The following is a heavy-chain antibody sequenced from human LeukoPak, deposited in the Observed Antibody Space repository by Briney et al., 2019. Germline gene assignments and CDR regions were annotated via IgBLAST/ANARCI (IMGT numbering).Heavy chain of an antibody. V-gene: IGHV4-34*01. CDR1: GGSFSGYY. J-gene: IGHJ4*02. CDR2: INHSGST. CDR3: ARDGESLDY. Sequence: SETLSLTCAVYGGSFSGYYWSWIRQPPGKGLEWIGEINHSGSTNYNPSLKSRVTISVDTSKNQFSLKLSSVTAADTAVYYCARDGESLDYWGQGTLVTVSS.